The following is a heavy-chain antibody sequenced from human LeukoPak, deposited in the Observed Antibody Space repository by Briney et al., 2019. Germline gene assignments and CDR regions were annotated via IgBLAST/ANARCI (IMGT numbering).Heavy chain of an antibody. CDR2: IYYSGST. J-gene: IGHJ4*02. CDR1: GGFISSSSYY. CDR3: ARGRGSFIATDPYYFDS. V-gene: IGHV4-61*05. Sequence: SETLSLTCTVSGGFISSSSYYWGWIRQPPGKGLKWIGYIYYSGSTNYNPSLKSRVTISVDTSKNQFSLKLNSVTAADTAVYYCARGRGSFIATDPYYFDSWGQGTLVTVSS. D-gene: IGHD6-13*01.